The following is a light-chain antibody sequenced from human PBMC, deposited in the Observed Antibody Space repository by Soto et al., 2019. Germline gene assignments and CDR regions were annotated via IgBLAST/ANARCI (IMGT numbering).Light chain of an antibody. V-gene: IGLV2-14*01. CDR2: DVT. CDR1: SSDVGGYNY. CDR3: GSYTSSTTWV. Sequence: QSALTQPASVSGSPGQSITISCTGTSSDVGGYNYVSWYQQHPGKAPKLMIYDVTNRPSGVSNRFSGSKSGNTASLTISGRQAEDEADYYCGSYTSSTTWVFGGGTKVTVL. J-gene: IGLJ3*02.